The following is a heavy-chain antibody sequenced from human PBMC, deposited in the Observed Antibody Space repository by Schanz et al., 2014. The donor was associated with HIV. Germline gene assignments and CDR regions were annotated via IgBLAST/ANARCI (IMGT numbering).Heavy chain of an antibody. CDR1: GFTFSTYG. CDR3: ARVANWDYYGMDV. Sequence: QVQLVESGGGVVQPGRSLRLSCAASGFTFSTYGMHWVRQGPSKGLEWVAFISYDGSNKYYADSVKGRFTISRDNSKNTLFLQMNSLRGEDTAVYYCARVANWDYYGMDVWGRGTTVTVSS. V-gene: IGHV3-30*03. J-gene: IGHJ6*02. D-gene: IGHD3-16*01. CDR2: ISYDGSNK.